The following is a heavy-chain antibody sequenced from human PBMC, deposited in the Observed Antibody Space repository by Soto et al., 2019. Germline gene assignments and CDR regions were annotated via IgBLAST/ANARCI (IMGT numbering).Heavy chain of an antibody. CDR2: IYWDDSK. V-gene: IGHV2-5*02. Sequence: QITLKESGPTLVKPTQTLTLTCTFSGFSLSTSGVGVGWIRRPPGKALEWLAVIYWDDSKTYSPSLKSRLTITKDTSRDQVVLTMTNMDPVDTATYYCAHKGPGSRAIDYWGQGALVTVSS. D-gene: IGHD3-10*01. J-gene: IGHJ4*02. CDR3: AHKGPGSRAIDY. CDR1: GFSLSTSGVG.